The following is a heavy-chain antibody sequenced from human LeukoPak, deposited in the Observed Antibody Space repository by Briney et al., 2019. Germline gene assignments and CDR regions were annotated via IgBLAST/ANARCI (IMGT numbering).Heavy chain of an antibody. Sequence: ASVKVSCKASGYTCTSYYMHWVRQAPGQGLEWMGIINPSGGSTSYAQKFQGRVTMTRDTSTSTVYMELSSLRSEDTAVYYPLLIPEYYYMDVWGKGTTVTVSS. CDR3: LLIPEYYYMDV. D-gene: IGHD1-14*01. CDR1: GYTCTSYY. CDR2: INPSGGST. J-gene: IGHJ6*03. V-gene: IGHV1-46*01.